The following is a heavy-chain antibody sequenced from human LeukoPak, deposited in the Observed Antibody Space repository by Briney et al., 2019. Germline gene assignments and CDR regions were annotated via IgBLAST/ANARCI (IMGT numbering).Heavy chain of an antibody. CDR1: GFTFSSYE. D-gene: IGHD4-11*01. J-gene: IGHJ4*02. V-gene: IGHV3-30*18. CDR3: AKTPYRTVTTRIYFDY. CDR2: ISYDGSNK. Sequence: GGSLRLSCAASGFTFSSYEMNWVRQAPGKGLEWVAVISYDGSNKYYADSVKGRFTISRDNSKNTLYLQMNSLRAEDTAVYYCAKTPYRTVTTRIYFDYWGQGTLVTVSS.